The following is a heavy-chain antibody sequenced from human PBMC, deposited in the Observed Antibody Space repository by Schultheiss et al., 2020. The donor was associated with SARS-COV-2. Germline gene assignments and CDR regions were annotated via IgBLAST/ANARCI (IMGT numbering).Heavy chain of an antibody. CDR3: ARDPTYYDFWSGPYYYGMDV. D-gene: IGHD3-3*01. CDR1: GGSISSGDYY. CDR2: IYYSGST. J-gene: IGHJ6*02. Sequence: SETLSLTCTVSGGSISSGDYYWSWIRQPPGKGLEWIGYIYYSGSTNYNPSLKSRVTISVDTSKNQFSLKLSSVTAADTAVYYCARDPTYYDFWSGPYYYGMDVWGQGTTVTVSS. V-gene: IGHV4-61*08.